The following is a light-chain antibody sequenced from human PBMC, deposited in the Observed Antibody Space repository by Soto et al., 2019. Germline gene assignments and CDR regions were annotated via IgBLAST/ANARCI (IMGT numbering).Light chain of an antibody. J-gene: IGLJ1*01. V-gene: IGLV1-47*02. CDR2: SSS. Sequence: QSVLTQPPSASGTPGQRVTISCSGSTSNIGSNAVYWYQQVPGTAPKLLIQSSSQRPSGVPDRFSGSKSGTSASLAISGLRSEDEADYYCQSYDSTLSARYVFGTGTKVTVL. CDR1: TSNIGSNA. CDR3: QSYDSTLSARYV.